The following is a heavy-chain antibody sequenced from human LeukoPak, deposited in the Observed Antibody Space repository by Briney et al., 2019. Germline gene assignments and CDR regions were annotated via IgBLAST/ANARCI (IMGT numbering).Heavy chain of an antibody. D-gene: IGHD3-22*01. V-gene: IGHV3-74*01. J-gene: IGHJ1*01. CDR3: ARAPSEVGGYYPEYFRH. Sequence: TGGSLRLSCEASGFTFSRYWMHWVRQAPGKGLVWVSRIKSDGKTNHADYVKGRFTISRDNAKNTVSLQMDSLRAEDTGVYYCARAPSEVGGYYPEYFRHWGQGTLVTVSS. CDR1: GFTFSRYW. CDR2: IKSDGKT.